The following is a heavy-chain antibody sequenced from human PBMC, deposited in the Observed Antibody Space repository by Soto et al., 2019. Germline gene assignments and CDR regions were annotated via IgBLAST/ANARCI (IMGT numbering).Heavy chain of an antibody. CDR1: GISFNDYA. CDR3: VKDRFVNY. D-gene: IGHD3-3*01. Sequence: GGSLRLSCSASGISFNDYAMHWVRQAAGKGLKYVSSISSNGVSTYYADSVKGRFTISRDNSKNTLYLQMNSLRVEDTAVYYCVKDRFVNYWGQGALVTVSS. V-gene: IGHV3-64D*06. CDR2: ISSNGVST. J-gene: IGHJ4*02.